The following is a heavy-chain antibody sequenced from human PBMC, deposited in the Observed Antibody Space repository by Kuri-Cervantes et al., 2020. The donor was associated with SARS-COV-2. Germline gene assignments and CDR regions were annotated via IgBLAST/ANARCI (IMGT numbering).Heavy chain of an antibody. V-gene: IGHV1-46*01. D-gene: IGHD3-10*01. J-gene: IGHJ4*02. CDR3: ATFGSGRDFDY. CDR2: VNPSGGST. Sequence: ASVKVSCKASGYTFTSYYMHWVRQAPGQGLEWMGIVNPSGGSTSYAQKFQGRVTMTRDTSTTTVYMELSSLRSEDTAVYYCATFGSGRDFDYWGQGTLVTVSS. CDR1: GYTFTSYY.